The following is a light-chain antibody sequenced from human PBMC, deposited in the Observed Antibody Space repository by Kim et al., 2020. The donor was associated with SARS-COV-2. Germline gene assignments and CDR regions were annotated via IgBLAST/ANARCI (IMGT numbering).Light chain of an antibody. J-gene: IGKJ2*03. CDR1: QTVINNSNNKND. CDR2: WAS. CDR3: QQYYSTPPS. Sequence: RAPSNCKSSQTVINNSNNKNDVAWYQQKPGQATKLHMYWASIRESGVYDRLSGSGSETDFTLTISSLQAEDVAVYHCQQYYSTPPSFGQGTKLEI. V-gene: IGKV4-1*01.